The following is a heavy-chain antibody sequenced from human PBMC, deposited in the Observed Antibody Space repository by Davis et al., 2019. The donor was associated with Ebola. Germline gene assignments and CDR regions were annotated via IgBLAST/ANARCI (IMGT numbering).Heavy chain of an antibody. CDR2: ISGSGTIT. V-gene: IGHV3-23*01. Sequence: GESLKISCAASGFTFSTYAMSWVRQAPGKGLEWVSGISGSGTITYYADPVRGRFTTSRDNSKNTVYLQMSSLRAEDTAVYYCAKDRYDHGDFYDAFDIWGQGTMVTVSS. CDR3: AKDRYDHGDFYDAFDI. CDR1: GFTFSTYA. D-gene: IGHD4-17*01. J-gene: IGHJ3*02.